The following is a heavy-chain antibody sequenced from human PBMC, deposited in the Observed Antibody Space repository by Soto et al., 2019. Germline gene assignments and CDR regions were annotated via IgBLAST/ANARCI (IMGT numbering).Heavy chain of an antibody. Sequence: VGSLRLSCAASGFTFRNYAMTWARQAPGKGLEWVSSLLRSGSSAYYADSVRGRFTISSDTSANSLYLQMDNLRAEDTAIYYCAKDAISGDGIWLMDSWGQGTVVTVSS. D-gene: IGHD4-17*01. V-gene: IGHV3-23*01. CDR3: AKDAISGDGIWLMDS. J-gene: IGHJ5*02. CDR1: GFTFRNYA. CDR2: LLRSGSSA.